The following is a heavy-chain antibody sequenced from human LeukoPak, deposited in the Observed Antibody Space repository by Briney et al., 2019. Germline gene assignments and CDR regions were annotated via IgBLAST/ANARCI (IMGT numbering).Heavy chain of an antibody. CDR3: ARGECSGGSCYPEYFQH. Sequence: ASVKVSCKASGYTFTSYGISWVRQAPGQGLEWMGWINTNTGNPTYAQGFTGRFVFSLDTSVSTAYLQISSLKAEDTAVYYCARGECSGGSCYPEYFQHWGQGTLVTVSS. CDR2: INTNTGNP. J-gene: IGHJ1*01. V-gene: IGHV7-4-1*02. CDR1: GYTFTSYG. D-gene: IGHD2-15*01.